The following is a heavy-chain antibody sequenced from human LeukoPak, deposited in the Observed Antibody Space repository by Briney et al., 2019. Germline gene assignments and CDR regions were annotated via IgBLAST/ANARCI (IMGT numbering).Heavy chain of an antibody. D-gene: IGHD3-10*01. V-gene: IGHV3-30*02. CDR3: AKDTDKGNYYFDY. CDR1: GFTFSSYG. Sequence: PGGSLRLSCAASGFTFSSYGMHWVRQAPGKGLEWVAFIRYGGSNKDYADSVKGRFTISRDNSKNTPYLQMNSLRAEDTAVYYCAKDTDKGNYYFDYWGQGTLVTVSS. CDR2: IRYGGSNK. J-gene: IGHJ4*02.